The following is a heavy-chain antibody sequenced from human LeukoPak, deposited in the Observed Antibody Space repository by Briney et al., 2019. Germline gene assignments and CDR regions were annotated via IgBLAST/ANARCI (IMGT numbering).Heavy chain of an antibody. Sequence: ASVKVSCKASGGTFSSYAISWVRQAPGQGLEWMGGIIPIFGTANYAQKFQARVTITTDESTSTAYMELSSLRSEDTAVYYCASQYSSSWRTPFDYWGQGTLVTVSS. D-gene: IGHD6-13*01. CDR1: GGTFSSYA. CDR2: IIPIFGTA. J-gene: IGHJ4*02. CDR3: ASQYSSSWRTPFDY. V-gene: IGHV1-69*05.